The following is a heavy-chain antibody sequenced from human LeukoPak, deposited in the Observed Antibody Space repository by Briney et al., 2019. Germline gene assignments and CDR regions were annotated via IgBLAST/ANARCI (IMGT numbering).Heavy chain of an antibody. Sequence: PSETLSLTCTVSGGSISSIAYYWGWIRQPLGKGLESIGSIYYSGSTYYDPSTKSRVTISVDTSKNQFSLKLSSVTAADTAVYYCARLRDWVLDYWGQGTLVAVSS. CDR1: GGSISSIAYY. J-gene: IGHJ4*02. V-gene: IGHV4-39*01. CDR3: ARLRDWVLDY. CDR2: IYYSGST. D-gene: IGHD5-24*01.